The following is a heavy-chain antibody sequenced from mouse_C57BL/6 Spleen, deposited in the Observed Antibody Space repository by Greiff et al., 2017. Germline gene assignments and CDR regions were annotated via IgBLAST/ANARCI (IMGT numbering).Heavy chain of an antibody. CDR2: INPSSGYT. Sequence: QVQLQQSGAELAKPGASVKLSCKASGYTFTSYWMHWVKQRPGQGLEWIGYINPSSGYTKYNQKFKDKATLTAYKSSSTAYMQLSSLTYEDSAVYYCAREGTAAPDFDYWGQGTTLTVSS. CDR1: GYTFTSYW. D-gene: IGHD3-1*01. J-gene: IGHJ2*01. CDR3: AREGTAAPDFDY. V-gene: IGHV1-7*01.